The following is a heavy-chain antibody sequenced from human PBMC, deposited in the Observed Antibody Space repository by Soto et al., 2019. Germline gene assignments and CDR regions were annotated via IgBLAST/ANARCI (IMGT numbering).Heavy chain of an antibody. CDR3: ARDGHYDYIWGSYRYADYFDY. D-gene: IGHD3-16*02. CDR2: IWYDGSNK. J-gene: IGHJ4*02. V-gene: IGHV3-33*01. CDR1: GFTFSRYD. Sequence: QVQLVESGGGVVQPGRSLRLSCAASGFTFSRYDMHWVRQAPGKGLEWVAVIWYDGSNKYYADSVKGRFTISRDNSKNTLYLQMNSLRAEDTAVYYCARDGHYDYIWGSYRYADYFDYWGQGTLVTVSS.